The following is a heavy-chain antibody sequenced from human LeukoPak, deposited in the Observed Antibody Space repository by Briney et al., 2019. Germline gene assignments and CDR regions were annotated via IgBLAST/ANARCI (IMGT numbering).Heavy chain of an antibody. V-gene: IGHV4-61*02. Sequence: PSETLSLTCTVPAGSITSGSYYRSWIRQPPGKRLEWTGRISTNGSTNYNPSLKSRVTILVDASKNQFSLKLSSVTAADTAVYYCARAPLGGRPIDAFDIWGQGTMVTVSS. CDR3: ARAPLGGRPIDAFDI. CDR1: AGSITSGSYY. J-gene: IGHJ3*02. D-gene: IGHD1-26*01. CDR2: ISTNGST.